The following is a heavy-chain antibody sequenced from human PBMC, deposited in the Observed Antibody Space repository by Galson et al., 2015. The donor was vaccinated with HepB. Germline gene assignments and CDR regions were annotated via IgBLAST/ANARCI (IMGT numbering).Heavy chain of an antibody. D-gene: IGHD3-10*01. CDR1: GYAFTDYY. Sequence: SVKVSCKASGYAFTDYYMHWVRQAPGQGLEWMGRINPKSRDTDFAQKFQGRVTMTRDTSISTAYMELSRLISDDTAVYYCARDGSYYGSGADYWGQGTLVTVSS. CDR3: ARDGSYYGSGADY. CDR2: INPKSRDT. V-gene: IGHV1-2*06. J-gene: IGHJ4*02.